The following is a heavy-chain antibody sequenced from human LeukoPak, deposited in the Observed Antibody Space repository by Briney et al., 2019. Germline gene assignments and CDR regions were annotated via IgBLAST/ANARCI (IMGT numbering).Heavy chain of an antibody. J-gene: IGHJ4*02. CDR3: ARDLHSYGY. Sequence: GGSLRLSCAASGFTFSSYSMNWVRQAPGKGLEWVSYISSSSNTIYYADSVKGRFTISRDNAKNSLYLQMNSLRAEDTAVYYCARDLHSYGYWGQGTLVTVSS. CDR1: GFTFSSYS. CDR2: ISSSSNTI. V-gene: IGHV3-48*01. D-gene: IGHD5-18*01.